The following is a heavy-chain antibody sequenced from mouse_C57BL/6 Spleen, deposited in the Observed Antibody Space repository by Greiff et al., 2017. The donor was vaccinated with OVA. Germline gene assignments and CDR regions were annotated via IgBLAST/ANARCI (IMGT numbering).Heavy chain of an antibody. CDR3: ARGDYYGSWFAD. Sequence: QVQLKQPGAELVKPGASVKLSCKASGYTFTSYWMHWVKQRPGRGLEWIGRIDPNSGGTKYNEKFKSKATLTVDKPSSTAYMQLSSLTSEDSAVYYCARGDYYGSWFADWGQGTLVTVSA. V-gene: IGHV1-72*01. CDR1: GYTFTSYW. J-gene: IGHJ3*01. D-gene: IGHD1-1*01. CDR2: IDPNSGGT.